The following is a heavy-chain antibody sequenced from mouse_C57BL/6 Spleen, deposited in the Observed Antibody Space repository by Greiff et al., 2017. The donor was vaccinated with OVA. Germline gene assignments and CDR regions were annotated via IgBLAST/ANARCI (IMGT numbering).Heavy chain of an antibody. CDR1: GFSLTSYG. CDR2: IWSGGST. CDR3: ASFYYDYDGGLDY. V-gene: IGHV2-2*01. Sequence: VQLKESGPGLVQPSQSLSITCTVSGFSLTSYGVHWVRQSPGKGLEWLGVIWSGGSTDYNAAFISRLSISKDNSKSQVFFKMNSLQADDTAIYYCASFYYDYDGGLDYWGQGTTLTVSS. D-gene: IGHD2-4*01. J-gene: IGHJ2*01.